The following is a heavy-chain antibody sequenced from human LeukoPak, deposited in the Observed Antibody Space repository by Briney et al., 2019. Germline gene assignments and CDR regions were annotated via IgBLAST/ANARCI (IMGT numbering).Heavy chain of an antibody. J-gene: IGHJ4*02. CDR3: ARWTTTYLDY. CDR1: GYTFIRYY. D-gene: IGHD3/OR15-3a*01. CDR2: VNPSGDST. V-gene: IGHV1-46*01. Sequence: GASVKVSCKASGYTFIRYYIHWVRQAPGQGLEWMGIVNPSGDSTNYAQKFQGRVTMTRDTSTSTVYKELSSLRSEDTAVYYCARWTTTYLDYWGQGTLVTVSS.